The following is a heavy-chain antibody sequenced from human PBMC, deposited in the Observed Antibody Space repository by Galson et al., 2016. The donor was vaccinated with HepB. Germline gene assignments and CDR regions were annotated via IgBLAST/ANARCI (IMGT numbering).Heavy chain of an antibody. D-gene: IGHD6-6*01. CDR2: IFTYGST. Sequence: TLSLTCSVSGASVSSGGYHWTWIRQSAGKGLEWVGRIFTYGSTNYNPSLRSRATVSLDTSKNQFSLRLGSMTAADSGIYYCATRISPRPFDIWGRGTMVTVSS. CDR3: ATRISPRPFDI. CDR1: GASVSSGGYH. J-gene: IGHJ3*02. V-gene: IGHV4-61*02.